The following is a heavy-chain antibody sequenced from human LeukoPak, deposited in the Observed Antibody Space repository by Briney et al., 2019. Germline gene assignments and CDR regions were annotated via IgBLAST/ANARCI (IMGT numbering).Heavy chain of an antibody. CDR3: ARDGYYYGSGSKYNWFDP. J-gene: IGHJ5*02. CDR1: GLTFSSYA. D-gene: IGHD3-10*01. V-gene: IGHV3-30*04. CDR2: ISYDGSNK. Sequence: GGSLRLSCAASGLTFSSYAMHWVRQAPGKGLEWVAVISYDGSNKYYADSVKGRFTISRDNSKNTLYLQMNSLRAEDTAVYYCARDGYYYGSGSKYNWFDPWGQGTLVTVSS.